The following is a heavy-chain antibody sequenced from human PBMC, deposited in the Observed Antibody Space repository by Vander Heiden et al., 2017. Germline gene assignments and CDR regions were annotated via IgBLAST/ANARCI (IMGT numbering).Heavy chain of an antibody. Sequence: VRQAPGQGLEWMGWISAYNGNTNYAQKLQGRGTMTTDTSTGTAYMELRTLESDDTAVYYCARVRDGYNYDDYWGQGTLVTVSS. D-gene: IGHD5-12*01. V-gene: IGHV1-18*01. CDR3: ARVRDGYNYDDY. J-gene: IGHJ4*02. CDR2: ISAYNGNT.